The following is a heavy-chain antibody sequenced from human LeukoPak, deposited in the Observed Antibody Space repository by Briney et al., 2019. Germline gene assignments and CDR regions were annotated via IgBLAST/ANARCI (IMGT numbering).Heavy chain of an antibody. Sequence: AGGSLRLSCAASGFTFSSYNMNWVRQAPGKGLEWVSYISSSRTIYYADSVKGRFTISRDNAKNSLYLQMNSLRAEDTAVYYCAKGVGGYRYWGQGTLVTVSS. CDR2: ISSSRTI. V-gene: IGHV3-48*01. D-gene: IGHD5-12*01. CDR3: AKGVGGYRY. CDR1: GFTFSSYN. J-gene: IGHJ4*02.